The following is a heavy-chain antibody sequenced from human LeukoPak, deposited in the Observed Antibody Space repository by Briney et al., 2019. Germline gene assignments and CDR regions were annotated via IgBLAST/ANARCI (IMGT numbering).Heavy chain of an antibody. V-gene: IGHV3-23*01. CDR3: AKPSRLYFDY. Sequence: GAPRVSCAAPGVTFSSDAMSWGPPGPGEGVGWVSAISGSGGSTYYADSVKGRFTISRDNSKNTLYLQMNSLRAEDTAVYYCAKPSRLYFDYWGQGTLVTVSS. CDR2: ISGSGGST. CDR1: GVTFSSDA. J-gene: IGHJ4*02.